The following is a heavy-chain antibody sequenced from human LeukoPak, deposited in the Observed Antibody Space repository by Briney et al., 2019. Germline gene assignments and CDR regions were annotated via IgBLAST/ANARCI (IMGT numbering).Heavy chain of an antibody. Sequence: GGSLRLSCAASGLTFSSYSMHWVRQAPGKGLEWVAILLSDGRNKYYADSVKGRFIISRDNSNNTLYLQMNSLRAEDTAVYYCASTPFIWYSSRWTDAFDIWGQGTMVTVPS. CDR2: LLSDGRNK. J-gene: IGHJ3*02. V-gene: IGHV3-30*04. CDR3: ASTPFIWYSSRWTDAFDI. CDR1: GLTFSSYS. D-gene: IGHD6-19*01.